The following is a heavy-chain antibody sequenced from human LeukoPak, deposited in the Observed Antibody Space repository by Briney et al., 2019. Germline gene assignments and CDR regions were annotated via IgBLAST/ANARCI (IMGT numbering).Heavy chain of an antibody. D-gene: IGHD2-8*01. CDR1: GYSFTSYW. J-gene: IGHJ6*02. CDR2: IYPGDSDT. CDR3: ARRQASCTNGVCYTLYGMDV. Sequence: GESLKISCKGSGYSFTSYWIGWVRQMSGKGLEWMGIIYPGDSDTRYSPSFQGQVTISADKSISTAYLQWSSLKASDTAMYYCARRQASCTNGVCYTLYGMDVWGQGTTVTVSS. V-gene: IGHV5-51*01.